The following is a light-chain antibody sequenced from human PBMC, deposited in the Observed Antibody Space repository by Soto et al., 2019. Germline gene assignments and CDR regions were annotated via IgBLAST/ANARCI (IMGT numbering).Light chain of an antibody. V-gene: IGKV3-11*01. Sequence: EIVLTQSPATLSLSPGERATLSCRANQSVSTYLAWYKHKRGQAPRLFIYDSSHRATGIPARFSGSGSGTAFTLTISSLEPEDFAVYYCRQGSTTFGGGTKVDI. CDR3: RQGSTT. CDR1: QSVSTY. CDR2: DSS. J-gene: IGKJ4*01.